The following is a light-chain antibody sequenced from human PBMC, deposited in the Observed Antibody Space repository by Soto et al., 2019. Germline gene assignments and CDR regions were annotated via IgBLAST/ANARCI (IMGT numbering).Light chain of an antibody. CDR2: DAS. CDR3: QQYGSSLWT. V-gene: IGKV3-20*01. Sequence: EIVLTQSPGTLSLSPGERATLSCRASQSVSSSYLAWYQQRPGQAPRLLIYDASTRATDIPARFSGSGSGTDFTLTISRLEPEDFAVYYCQQYGSSLWTFGQGTKVDIK. CDR1: QSVSSSY. J-gene: IGKJ1*01.